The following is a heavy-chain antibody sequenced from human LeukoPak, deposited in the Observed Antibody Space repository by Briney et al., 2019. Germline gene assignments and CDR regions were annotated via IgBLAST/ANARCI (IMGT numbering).Heavy chain of an antibody. D-gene: IGHD2-15*01. CDR2: INPNSGGT. CDR1: GFHFTCLV. J-gene: IGHJ4*02. CDR3: ARGNCAGGSCYSMDY. V-gene: IGHV1-2*02. Sequence: ASVKVSCKASGFHFTCLVMHWVRQAPGQGFEWMGWINPNSGGTNYAQKFQGRVTMTRDTSITTVYMELKTLRPDDTAIYYCARGNCAGGSCYSMDYWGQGTLVPVSS.